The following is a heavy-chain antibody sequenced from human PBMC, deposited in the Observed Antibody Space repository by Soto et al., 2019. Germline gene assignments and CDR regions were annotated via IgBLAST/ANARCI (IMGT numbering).Heavy chain of an antibody. V-gene: IGHV4-34*01. Sequence: QVQLQQWGAGLLKPSETLSLTCAVYGGSFSGYYWSWIRQPPGKGLEWIGEINHSGSTNYNPSLKRRVTISVATSKNQSSLKLSSVTAADTAVYYCARGGPGARSIRYFDLWGRGTLVTVSS. J-gene: IGHJ2*01. CDR2: INHSGST. D-gene: IGHD3-3*02. CDR3: ARGGPGARSIRYFDL. CDR1: GGSFSGYY.